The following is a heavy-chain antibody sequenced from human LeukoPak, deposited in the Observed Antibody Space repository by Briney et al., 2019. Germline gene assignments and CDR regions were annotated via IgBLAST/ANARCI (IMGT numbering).Heavy chain of an antibody. V-gene: IGHV3-23*01. CDR2: VSGRDTST. CDR1: GFTFSNYA. Sequence: GASLRLSCAASGFTFSNYAMSWVRQAPGKGLEWVSAVSGRDTSTYYTDSVKGRFTISRDNSKSTLYLQVNSLSAEDTAIYYCAKWGDYDVLTGYYDSDYWGQGTLVTVSS. CDR3: AKWGDYDVLTGYYDSDY. D-gene: IGHD3-9*01. J-gene: IGHJ4*02.